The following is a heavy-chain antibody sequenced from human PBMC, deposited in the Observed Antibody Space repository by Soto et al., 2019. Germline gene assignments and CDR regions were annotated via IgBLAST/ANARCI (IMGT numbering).Heavy chain of an antibody. Sequence: EVQLVDSGGGLVQPGGSLRLSCEASGFTFSTYWMSWVRQTPGKGLEWVANMKEDGSEKYYVDSVKGRFTISRDNGKNSLYLQMNSLRDEDTAVYYCARDAGGYGDWGQGTLVTVSS. D-gene: IGHD5-12*01. CDR1: GFTFSTYW. CDR2: MKEDGSEK. V-gene: IGHV3-7*01. J-gene: IGHJ4*02. CDR3: ARDAGGYGD.